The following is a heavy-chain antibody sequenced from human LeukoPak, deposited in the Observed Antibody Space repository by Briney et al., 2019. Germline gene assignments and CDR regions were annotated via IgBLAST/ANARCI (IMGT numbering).Heavy chain of an antibody. CDR3: VRDLGSDSSGYYHY. J-gene: IGHJ4*02. V-gene: IGHV3-11*01. Sequence: GSLRLPCAASGFPFSDFSMSWIRHAPGKGLEWLPYISSTGSTIYYADSVRGRFTISRDKAKRSVYLQMDSLRVEDTAVYYCVRDLGSDSSGYYHYWGQGTLVIVSS. CDR2: ISSTGSTI. D-gene: IGHD3-22*01. CDR1: GFPFSDFS.